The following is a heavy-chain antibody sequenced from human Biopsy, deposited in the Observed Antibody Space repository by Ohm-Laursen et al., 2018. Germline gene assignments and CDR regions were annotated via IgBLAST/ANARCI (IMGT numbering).Heavy chain of an antibody. D-gene: IGHD3-10*01. Sequence: GSLRLSCTASGFTFSGYAMSWVRQGPEKGLEWVSVVTGSGRSTYYTDSGKGRFSISRDNSKNTLYLPMNSLRVEDTAVYYCAKGRSGGTGHGNWFDPWAREPWSSSPQ. J-gene: IGHJ5*02. CDR1: GFTFSGYA. CDR2: VTGSGRST. V-gene: IGHV3-23*01. CDR3: AKGRSGGTGHGNWFDP.